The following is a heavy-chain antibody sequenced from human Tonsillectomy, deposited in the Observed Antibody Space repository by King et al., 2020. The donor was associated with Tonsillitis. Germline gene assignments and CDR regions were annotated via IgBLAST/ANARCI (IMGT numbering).Heavy chain of an antibody. CDR2: ISYDGSNK. D-gene: IGHD3-22*01. J-gene: IGHJ4*02. Sequence: EQLVESGGGVVQPGRSLRLSCAASGFTFSSYGMHWVRQAPGKGLEWVAVISYDGSNKYYADSVKGRFTISRDNSKNTLYLQMNSLRAEDTAVYYCAKLLLYDSSGYRDYWGQGTLVTVSS. CDR1: GFTFSSYG. CDR3: AKLLLYDSSGYRDY. V-gene: IGHV3-30*18.